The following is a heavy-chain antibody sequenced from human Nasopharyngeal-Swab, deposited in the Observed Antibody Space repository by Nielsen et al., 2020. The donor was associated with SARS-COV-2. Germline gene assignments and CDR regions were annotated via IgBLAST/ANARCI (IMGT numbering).Heavy chain of an antibody. CDR2: IYYSGST. CDR1: GGSFSGYY. J-gene: IGHJ3*02. V-gene: IGHV4-59*13. CDR3: ATTPGYTSSPNAFDI. Sequence: SETLSLTCGVYGGSFSGYYWSWIRQPPGKGLEWIGYIYYSGSTNYNPSLKSRVTMSVDTSKNQFSLKLSSVTGADTAVYYCATTPGYTSSPNAFDIWGQGTMVTVSS. D-gene: IGHD6-13*01.